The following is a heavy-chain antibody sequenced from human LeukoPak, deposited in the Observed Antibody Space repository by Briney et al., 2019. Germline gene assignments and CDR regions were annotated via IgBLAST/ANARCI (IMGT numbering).Heavy chain of an antibody. CDR1: GFTFSSYG. Sequence: GGSLRLSCAASGFTFSSYGMHWVRQAPGKGLEWVAFIRNDGARTYYADSAKGRFTISRDNSRNTLYLQMNSLTAEDTAVFYCAKDGVILAPGVYWYMDVWGRGTTVTVSS. CDR2: IRNDGART. V-gene: IGHV3-30*02. CDR3: AKDGVILAPGVYWYMDV. J-gene: IGHJ6*03. D-gene: IGHD3-16*02.